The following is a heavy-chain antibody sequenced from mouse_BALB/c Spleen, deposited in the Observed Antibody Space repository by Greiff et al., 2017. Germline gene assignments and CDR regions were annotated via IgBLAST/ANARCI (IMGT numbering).Heavy chain of an antibody. CDR3: AKPPTTVVATDWYFDV. CDR2: IWGDGST. V-gene: IGHV2-3*01. Sequence: QVQLKESGPGLVAPSQSLSITCTVSGFSLTSYGVSWVRQPPGKGLEWLGVIWGDGSTNYHSALISRLSISKDNSKSQVFLKLDSLQTDDTATCSCAKPPTTVVATDWYFDVWGAGTTVTVAS. J-gene: IGHJ1*01. D-gene: IGHD1-1*01. CDR1: GFSLTSYG.